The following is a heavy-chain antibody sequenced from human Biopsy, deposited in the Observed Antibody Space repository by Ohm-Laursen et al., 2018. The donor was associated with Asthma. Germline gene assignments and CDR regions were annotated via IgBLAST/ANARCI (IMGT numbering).Heavy chain of an antibody. CDR1: GYIFTSYW. V-gene: IGHV5-51*01. J-gene: IGHJ4*02. Sequence: ESLKISCNASGYIFTSYWIGWVRQMPGEGLEWMGIIFPGDSDTIYSPSFQGQVTISADKSISTAYLQWSSLKASDTAIYYCARLAYGSGSFFDFWGQGTLVTVAS. CDR3: ARLAYGSGSFFDF. D-gene: IGHD3-10*01. CDR2: IFPGDSDT.